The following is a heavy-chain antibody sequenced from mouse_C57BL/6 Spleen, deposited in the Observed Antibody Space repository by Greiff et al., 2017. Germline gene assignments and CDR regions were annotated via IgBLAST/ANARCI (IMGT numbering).Heavy chain of an antibody. J-gene: IGHJ4*01. Sequence: QVQLQQPGTELVKPGASVKLSCKASGYTFTSYWMHWVKQRPGRGLEWIGNINPSNGGTNYNEKFKSKATLTVDKSSSTAYMQLSSLTSEDSAVYYCARGTFSYDYDGTEAMDYWGQGTSVTVSS. CDR3: ARGTFSYDYDGTEAMDY. V-gene: IGHV1-53*01. CDR2: INPSNGGT. D-gene: IGHD2-4*01. CDR1: GYTFTSYW.